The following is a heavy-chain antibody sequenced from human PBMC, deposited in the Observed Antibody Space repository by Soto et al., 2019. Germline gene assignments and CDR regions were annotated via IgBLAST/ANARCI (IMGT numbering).Heavy chain of an antibody. V-gene: IGHV3-23*01. D-gene: IGHD2-15*01. J-gene: IGHJ3*02. CDR3: AKDRCSGGSCYAFDI. CDR2: ISGSGGST. Sequence: GGSLRLSCAASGFTFSSYAMSWVRQAPGKGLEWVSAISGSGGSTDYADSVKGRFTISRDNSKNTLYLQMNSLRAEDTAVYYCAKDRCSGGSCYAFDIWGQGTMVTVSS. CDR1: GFTFSSYA.